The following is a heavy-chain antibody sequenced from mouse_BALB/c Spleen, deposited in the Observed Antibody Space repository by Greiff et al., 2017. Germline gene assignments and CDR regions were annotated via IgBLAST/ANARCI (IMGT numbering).Heavy chain of an antibody. CDR3: ARGAKGAMDY. CDR1: GYSFTGYN. Sequence: EVKLQESGPELGKPGASVKISCKASGYSFTGYNMYWVKQSHRKSLEWIGYIDPYNGGTSYNQKSKGKATFTVDKSSSTAYMHLNSLTSEDSAIYYCARGAKGAMDYWGQGTSVTVSS. V-gene: IGHV1S135*01. CDR2: IDPYNGGT. J-gene: IGHJ4*01.